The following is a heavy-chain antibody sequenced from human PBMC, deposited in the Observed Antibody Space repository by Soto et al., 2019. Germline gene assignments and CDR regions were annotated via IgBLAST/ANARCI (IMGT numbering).Heavy chain of an antibody. D-gene: IGHD1-26*01. Sequence: GSLRLSCAGSGFTFINYAIIFFRHSPGKGLAWVSAISGSGGSTYYADSVKGRFTISRDNSKNTLYLQMNSLRAEDTALYYCAKVPVGATGRFDYWGQGTLVTVSS. J-gene: IGHJ4*02. CDR2: ISGSGGST. V-gene: IGHV3-23*01. CDR3: AKVPVGATGRFDY. CDR1: GFTFINYA.